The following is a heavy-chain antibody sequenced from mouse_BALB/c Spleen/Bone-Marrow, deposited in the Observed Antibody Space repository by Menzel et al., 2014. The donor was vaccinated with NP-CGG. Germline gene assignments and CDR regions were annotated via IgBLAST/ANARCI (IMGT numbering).Heavy chain of an antibody. J-gene: IGHJ3*01. V-gene: IGHV1S81*02. CDR3: TRGLRAWFAY. CDR1: GYTFTSYY. D-gene: IGHD3-1*01. CDR2: INPSNGGT. Sequence: QVQLQQPGAELVKPGASVKLSCKASGYTFTSYYMYWVKQRPGQGLEWIGGINPSNGGTNFNEKFKSKATQTVDKSSSTAYMQLSSLTSEDSAVYYCTRGLRAWFAYWGQGTLVTVSA.